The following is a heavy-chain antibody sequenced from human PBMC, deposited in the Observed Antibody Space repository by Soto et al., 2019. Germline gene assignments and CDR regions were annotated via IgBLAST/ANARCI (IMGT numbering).Heavy chain of an antibody. V-gene: IGHV2-5*02. CDR3: AHAYGGRSLY. CDR2: IYWDDSK. CDR1: GFSLTTDRVG. D-gene: IGHD1-26*01. J-gene: IGHJ4*02. Sequence: QLTLKESGPTLVKPTQTLTLTCTFSGFSLTTDRVGVGWIRQPPGEALEWLAVIYWDDSKTYRPYLESRLTITKDTSKNQVALTMTTMDSLDTATYYCAHAYGGRSLYWGQGTLVTVSS.